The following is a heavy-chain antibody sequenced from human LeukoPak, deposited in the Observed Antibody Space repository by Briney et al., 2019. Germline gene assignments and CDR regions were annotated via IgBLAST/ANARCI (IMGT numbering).Heavy chain of an antibody. D-gene: IGHD6-13*01. CDR2: IIPIFGTA. CDR1: GGTFSSYA. Sequence: SVKVSCKASGGTFSSYAISWVRQAPGQGLEWMGGIIPIFGTANYAQKFQGRVTITADESTSTAHMELSSLRSEDTAVYYCARDRGYSSSWYVRRLNWFDPWGQGTLVTVSS. V-gene: IGHV1-69*13. CDR3: ARDRGYSSSWYVRRLNWFDP. J-gene: IGHJ5*02.